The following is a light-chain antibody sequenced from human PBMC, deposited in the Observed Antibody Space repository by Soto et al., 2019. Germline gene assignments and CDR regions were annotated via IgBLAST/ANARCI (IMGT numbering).Light chain of an antibody. Sequence: EIVLTQSAGTVSLSPGERATLSCRASQSVSSSYLAWYQQKPGQAPRLLIYAASSRATGIPDRFSGSGSGTDFSLTISRLEPEDFAVYYCQQYGSSGTFGQGTKVDI. CDR3: QQYGSSGT. V-gene: IGKV3-20*01. CDR1: QSVSSSY. CDR2: AAS. J-gene: IGKJ1*01.